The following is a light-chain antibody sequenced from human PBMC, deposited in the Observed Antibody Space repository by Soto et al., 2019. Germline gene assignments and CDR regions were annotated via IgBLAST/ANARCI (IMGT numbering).Light chain of an antibody. J-gene: IGKJ5*01. CDR3: QQYYRSSIT. CDR1: QSIGYW. CDR2: DAS. V-gene: IGKV1-5*01. Sequence: DNQMTQSPSTLSAFIGDRVTITCRASQSIGYWLAWYQQKPGKAPKLLIYDASTLERGVPSRFSGTGSGTEFTLTISSLQPDDFATYYCQQYYRSSITFGQGTRLEIK.